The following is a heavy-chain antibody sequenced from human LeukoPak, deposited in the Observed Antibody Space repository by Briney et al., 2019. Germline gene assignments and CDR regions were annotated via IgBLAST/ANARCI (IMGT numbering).Heavy chain of an antibody. CDR1: GGTFSSYA. CDR2: IIPIFGTA. CDR3: ARSNTYMVNFDY. J-gene: IGHJ4*02. V-gene: IGHV1-69*05. D-gene: IGHD4/OR15-4a*01. Sequence: SVKVSCKASGGTFSSYAISWVRQAPGQGLEWMGGIIPIFGTANYAQKFQGRVTITTDESTSTAYMELSSLRSEDTAVYYCARSNTYMVNFDYWGQGTLVTVSS.